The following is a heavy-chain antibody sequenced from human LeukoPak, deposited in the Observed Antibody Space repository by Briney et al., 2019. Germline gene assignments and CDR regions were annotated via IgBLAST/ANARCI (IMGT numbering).Heavy chain of an antibody. Sequence: GGSLRLSCAASGFTFSSYSMNRVRQAPGKGLEWVSYISSSSSTIYYADSVKGRFTISRDNAKNSLYLQMNSLRDEDTAVYYCARVRHDSSGYYPDYWGQGTLVTVFS. J-gene: IGHJ4*02. CDR2: ISSSSSTI. CDR1: GFTFSSYS. V-gene: IGHV3-48*02. CDR3: ARVRHDSSGYYPDY. D-gene: IGHD3-22*01.